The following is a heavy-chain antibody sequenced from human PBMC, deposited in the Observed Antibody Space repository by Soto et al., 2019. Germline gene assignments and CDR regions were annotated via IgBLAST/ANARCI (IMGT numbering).Heavy chain of an antibody. D-gene: IGHD4-17*01. CDR3: ARTERAYGDCGSYFDY. Sequence: EVQLVESGGGLVQPGGSLRLSCAASGFTFSSYSMNWVRQAPGKGLEWVSYISSSSSTIYYADSVKGRFTISRDNAKNSQYLQMNSLRAEDTAVYYWARTERAYGDCGSYFDYWGQGTLVTVSS. J-gene: IGHJ4*02. CDR1: GFTFSSYS. CDR2: ISSSSSTI. V-gene: IGHV3-48*01.